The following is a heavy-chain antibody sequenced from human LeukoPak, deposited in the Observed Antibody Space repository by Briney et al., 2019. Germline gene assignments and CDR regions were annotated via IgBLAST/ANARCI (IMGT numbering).Heavy chain of an antibody. J-gene: IGHJ4*02. Sequence: ASVKVSCKASGYTFTSYGISWVRQAPGQGLEWMGWISAYNGNTNYAQKLQGRVTMTTDTSTSTAYMELRSLRSDDTAVYYCARDGLYVGKKLTKRLCDYWGQGTLVTVSS. CDR3: ARDGLYVGKKLTKRLCDY. CDR2: ISAYNGNT. CDR1: GYTFTSYG. D-gene: IGHD5/OR15-5a*01. V-gene: IGHV1-18*01.